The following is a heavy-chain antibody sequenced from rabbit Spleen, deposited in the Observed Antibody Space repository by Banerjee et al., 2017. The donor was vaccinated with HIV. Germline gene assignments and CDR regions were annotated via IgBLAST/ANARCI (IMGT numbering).Heavy chain of an antibody. CDR3: ARDLVAVIGWNFNL. CDR1: GVSLNDKDV. J-gene: IGHJ4*01. D-gene: IGHD1-1*01. V-gene: IGHV1S45*01. Sequence: EQLEESGGGLVKPEGSLTLTCKASGVSLNDKDVMCWVRQAPGKGLEWIACINIVTGKSVYASRAKGRFTMSRTSSTTVTLQMTSLTAADTATYFCARDLVAVIGWNFNLWGPGTLVTVS. CDR2: INIVTGKS.